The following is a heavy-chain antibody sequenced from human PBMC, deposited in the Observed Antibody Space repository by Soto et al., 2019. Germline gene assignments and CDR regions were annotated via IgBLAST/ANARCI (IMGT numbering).Heavy chain of an antibody. CDR2: IKEDERGT. V-gene: IGHV3-7*01. CDR3: ARERPSGLVDLDY. CDR1: GFTFSNFW. Sequence: EVQLVESGGGLVQPGGSLRLSCAASGFTFSNFWMSWVRQAPGKGLEWLGNIKEDERGTNYVDSVKGRFTISRDNAKNSLYLQINSLRAEDTAVYYCARERPSGLVDLDYWGQGTLVTVSS. J-gene: IGHJ4*02. D-gene: IGHD3-9*01.